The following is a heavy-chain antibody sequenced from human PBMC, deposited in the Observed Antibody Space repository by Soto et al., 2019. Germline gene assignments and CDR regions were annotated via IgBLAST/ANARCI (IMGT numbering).Heavy chain of an antibody. CDR3: AREGSSRVFDY. Sequence: ASVKVSCKASGGTFSSYAISWVRQAPGQGLEWMGGIIPIFGTANYAQKFQDRVTITADESTSTAYMELSSLRSEDTAVYYCAREGSSRVFDYWGQGTLVTVSS. V-gene: IGHV1-69*13. D-gene: IGHD6-13*01. J-gene: IGHJ4*02. CDR1: GGTFSSYA. CDR2: IIPIFGTA.